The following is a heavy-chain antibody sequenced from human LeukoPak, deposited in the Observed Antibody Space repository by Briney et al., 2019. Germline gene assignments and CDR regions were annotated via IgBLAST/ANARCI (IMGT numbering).Heavy chain of an antibody. CDR3: ARGRYYDSSGHGAFDI. CDR1: GFTFSSYS. J-gene: IGHJ3*02. D-gene: IGHD3-22*01. Sequence: GGSLRLSCAASGFTFSSYSMNWVRQAPGKGLEWVSSISSSSSYIYYADSVKGRFTISRDNAKNTLYLQMNSLRAEDAAVYYCARGRYYDSSGHGAFDIWGQGTMVTVSS. CDR2: ISSSSSYI. V-gene: IGHV3-21*01.